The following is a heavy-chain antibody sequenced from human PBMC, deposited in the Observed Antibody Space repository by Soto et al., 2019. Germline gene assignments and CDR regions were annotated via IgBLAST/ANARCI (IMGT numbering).Heavy chain of an antibody. CDR3: ARMDPNYDFWSGYYTGGGMDV. CDR2: IYSGGST. V-gene: IGHV3-53*01. J-gene: IGHJ6*02. CDR1: GFTVSGNY. Sequence: PGGSLRLSCAASGFTVSGNYMSWVRQAPGKGLEWVSVIYSGGSTYYADSVKGRFTISRDNSKNTLYLQMNSLRAEDTAVYYCARMDPNYDFWSGYYTGGGMDVWGQGTTVNVS. D-gene: IGHD3-3*01.